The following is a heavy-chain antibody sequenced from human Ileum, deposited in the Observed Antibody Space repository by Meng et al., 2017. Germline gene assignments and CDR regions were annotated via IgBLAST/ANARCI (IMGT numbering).Heavy chain of an antibody. V-gene: IGHV4-4*02. CDR3: ARVSQRDGYNSANFDY. D-gene: IGHD5-24*01. CDR2: IYHTGST. CDR1: GGSISTSNW. J-gene: IGHJ4*02. Sequence: VRSQESGPGLVKPSGTRSRTCAVAGGSISTSNWWSWLRQSPGQGLEWIGEIYHTGSTTYNPSLESRVTVSVDKSNNQFSLRLTSATAADTAVYYCARVSQRDGYNSANFDYWGQGALVTVSS.